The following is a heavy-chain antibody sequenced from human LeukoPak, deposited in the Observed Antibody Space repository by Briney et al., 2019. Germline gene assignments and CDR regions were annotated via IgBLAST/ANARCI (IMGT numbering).Heavy chain of an antibody. CDR2: IFYSGTI. Sequence: SETLSLTCNVSGASISGSDYNWSWLRQPPGKGLEWIASIFYSGTIYNNPSLKSRTLISVDTSKNQFSLRLTPVTAADTAVYFCATLDSAFDHWGQGALVTVSS. CDR3: ATLDSAFDH. CDR1: GASISGSDYN. D-gene: IGHD5-18*01. V-gene: IGHV4-30-4*01. J-gene: IGHJ5*02.